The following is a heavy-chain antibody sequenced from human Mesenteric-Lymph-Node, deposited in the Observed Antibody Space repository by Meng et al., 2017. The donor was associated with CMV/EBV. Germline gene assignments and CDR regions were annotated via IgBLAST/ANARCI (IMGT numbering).Heavy chain of an antibody. J-gene: IGHJ6*02. Sequence: KVSCKGSGYSFIDYWIGWVRQRPGKGLELMGIIFPHDSDIKCSPSFQGQVTISVDKSISTAYLQWSTLKASDTAIYYCARHGLRGCSGANCYTSFYYFGMDVWGQGTTVTVSS. CDR3: ARHGLRGCSGANCYTSFYYFGMDV. CDR1: GYSFIDYW. CDR2: IFPHDSDI. V-gene: IGHV5-51*01. D-gene: IGHD4/OR15-4a*01.